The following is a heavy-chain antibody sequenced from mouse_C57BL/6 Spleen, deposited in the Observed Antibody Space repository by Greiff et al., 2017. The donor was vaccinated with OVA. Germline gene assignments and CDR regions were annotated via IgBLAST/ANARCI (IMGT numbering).Heavy chain of an antibody. CDR1: GFNIKDYY. D-gene: IGHD1-1*01. CDR3: TAYYYGSQFAY. J-gene: IGHJ3*01. Sequence: EVQLQQSGAELVRPGASVKLSCTASGFNIKDYYMHWVKQRPEQGLEWIGRIDPEDGDTEYAPKFQGKATMTADTSSNTAYLQLSSLTSEDTAVYYCTAYYYGSQFAYWGQGTLVTVSA. CDR2: IDPEDGDT. V-gene: IGHV14-1*01.